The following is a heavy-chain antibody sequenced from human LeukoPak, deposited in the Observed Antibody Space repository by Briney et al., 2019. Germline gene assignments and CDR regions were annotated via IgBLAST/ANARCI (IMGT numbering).Heavy chain of an antibody. CDR2: IYYSGST. CDR3: AREMGVVTAHGIDV. Sequence: SETLSLTCIVSGGSISSISSNNYHWGWIRQPPGRGLEWIGSIYYSGSTYYNPSLKSRVTISVDTSKNQFSLKLSSVTAADTALYYCAREMGVVTAHGIDVWGQGTTVTVSS. J-gene: IGHJ6*02. D-gene: IGHD4-23*01. CDR1: GGSISSISSNNYH. V-gene: IGHV4-39*02.